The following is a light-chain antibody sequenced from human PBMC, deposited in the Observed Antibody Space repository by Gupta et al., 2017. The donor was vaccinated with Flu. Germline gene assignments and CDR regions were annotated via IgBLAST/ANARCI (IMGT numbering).Light chain of an antibody. CDR3: SSYISSTTLGV. CDR2: EVS. J-gene: IGLJ1*01. V-gene: IGLV2-14*01. Sequence: QSALTPPASVSGPPGPSITMSCTGTSSDVGAYNYVSWYQQHPGKAPKLIIYEVSNRPLGVSDRFSGSKSGNTASLTISGLQAEDEADYYCSSYISSTTLGVFGTGTKVSV. CDR1: SSDVGAYNY.